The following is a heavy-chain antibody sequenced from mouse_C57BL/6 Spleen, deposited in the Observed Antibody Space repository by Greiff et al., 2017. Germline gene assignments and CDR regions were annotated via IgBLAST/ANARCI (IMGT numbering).Heavy chain of an antibody. CDR1: GYSITSGYY. D-gene: IGHD2-5*01. J-gene: IGHJ2*01. Sequence: VQLKESGPGLVKPSQSLSLTCSVTGYSITSGYYWNWIRQFPGNKLEWMGYISYDGSNNYNPSLKNRISITRDTSKNQFFLKLNSVTTEDTATYYGARDYYSNPGYFDYWGQGTTLTVSA. CDR2: ISYDGSN. CDR3: ARDYYSNPGYFDY. V-gene: IGHV3-6*01.